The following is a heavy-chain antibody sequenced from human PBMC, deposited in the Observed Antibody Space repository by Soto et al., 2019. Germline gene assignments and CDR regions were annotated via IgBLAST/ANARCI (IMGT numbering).Heavy chain of an antibody. CDR1: GGTLSSYA. Sequence: SVKVSCKASGGTLSSYAISWVRQAPGQELEWMGGIIPIFGTANYAQKFQGRVTITADKSTSTAYMELSSLRSEDTAVYYCSGGSREQARSVDYWGQGPLVTVSS. J-gene: IGHJ4*02. CDR3: SGGSREQARSVDY. D-gene: IGHD2-15*01. CDR2: IIPIFGTA. V-gene: IGHV1-69*06.